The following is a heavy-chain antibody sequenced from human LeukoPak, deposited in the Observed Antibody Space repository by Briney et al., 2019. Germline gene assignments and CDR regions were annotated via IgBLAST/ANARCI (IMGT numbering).Heavy chain of an antibody. J-gene: IGHJ4*02. CDR1: GGSITNYY. Sequence: SETLSLTCTVSGGSITNYYWAWIRQPPGKGLEWIGNIYYTGGTKYNPSLRSRVTISVDRSKNQFSLRLSSVTAADTAVYYCARDIPGDYWGQGTLVTVSS. D-gene: IGHD7-27*01. V-gene: IGHV4-59*12. CDR2: IYYTGGT. CDR3: ARDIPGDY.